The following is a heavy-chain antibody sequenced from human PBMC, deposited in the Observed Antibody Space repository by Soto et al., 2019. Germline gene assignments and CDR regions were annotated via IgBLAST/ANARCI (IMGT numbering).Heavy chain of an antibody. CDR2: ISAYNGNT. Sequence: ASVKVSCKASGYTFTSYGISWVRQAPGQGLEGMGWISAYNGNTNYAQKLQGRVTMTTDTSTSTAYMELRSLRSDDTAVYYCARDTYYYDSSGYLGGFDYRGPGPLVTVSS. D-gene: IGHD3-22*01. CDR1: GYTFTSYG. J-gene: IGHJ4*02. CDR3: ARDTYYYDSSGYLGGFDY. V-gene: IGHV1-18*01.